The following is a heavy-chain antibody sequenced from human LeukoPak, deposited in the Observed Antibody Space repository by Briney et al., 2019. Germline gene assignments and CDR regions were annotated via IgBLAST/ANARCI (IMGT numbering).Heavy chain of an antibody. Sequence: GASVKASCKASGYTFTGYYMHWVRQAPGQGLEWMGWINPNSGGTNYAQKFQGRVTMTRDTSISTAYMELSRLRSDDTAVYYCARDNPITIFGVVNFAFDIWGQGTMVTVSS. CDR2: INPNSGGT. D-gene: IGHD3-3*01. J-gene: IGHJ3*02. CDR1: GYTFTGYY. CDR3: ARDNPITIFGVVNFAFDI. V-gene: IGHV1-2*02.